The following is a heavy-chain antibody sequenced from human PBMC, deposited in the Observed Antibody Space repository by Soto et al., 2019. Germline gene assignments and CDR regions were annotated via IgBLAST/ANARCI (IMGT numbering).Heavy chain of an antibody. J-gene: IGHJ4*02. D-gene: IGHD2-21*01. CDR2: ISGSGDST. CDR3: AKAYGASHSPFDC. V-gene: IGHV3-23*01. CDR1: GSTFGGYA. Sequence: EEQLLESGGGLAQPGGSLRLSCAASGSTFGGYAMTWAGQAQGKGPEWVSGISGSGDSTYHAKSVKGRFIISRDNSKNTLYLEINSLRAEDTAVYYCAKAYGASHSPFDCWGQGTLVAVSS.